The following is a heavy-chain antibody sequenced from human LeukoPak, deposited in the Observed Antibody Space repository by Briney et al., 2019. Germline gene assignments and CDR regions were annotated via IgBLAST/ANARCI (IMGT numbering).Heavy chain of an antibody. D-gene: IGHD6-19*01. CDR1: GFTFSSYE. CDR3: ARDSSGWYAMYNWFDP. J-gene: IGHJ5*02. CDR2: ISSSGSTI. Sequence: GGSLRLSCAASGFTFSSYEMNWVRQAPGKGLEWVSYISSSGSTIYYADSVKGRFTISRDNAKNSLYLQMNSLRAEDTAVYYCARDSSGWYAMYNWFDPWGQGTLVTVSS. V-gene: IGHV3-48*03.